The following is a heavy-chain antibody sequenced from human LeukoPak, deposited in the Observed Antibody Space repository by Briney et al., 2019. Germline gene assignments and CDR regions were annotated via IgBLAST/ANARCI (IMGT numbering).Heavy chain of an antibody. D-gene: IGHD6-19*01. CDR3: AKDDLVAGSLRFDY. J-gene: IGHJ4*02. V-gene: IGHV3-30-3*01. Sequence: PGGSLRLSCAASGFTFSSYAMHWVRQAPGKGLEWVAVISYDGSNKYYVDSVKGRFTISRDNSKNTLYLQMNSLRAEDTAVYYCAKDDLVAGSLRFDYWGQGTLVTVSS. CDR2: ISYDGSNK. CDR1: GFTFSSYA.